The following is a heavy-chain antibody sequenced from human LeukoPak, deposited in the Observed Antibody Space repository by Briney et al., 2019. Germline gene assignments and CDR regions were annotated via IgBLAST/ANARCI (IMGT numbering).Heavy chain of an antibody. Sequence: GGSLRLSCAASGFDFSSNWMHWVRHAPGQGLVWVSRSKGDGISTNYADSVKGRFTISRDIGKNTLYLQMNSLRAEDTGVYYCAKDHYWSIDYWGRGTLVTVSS. CDR3: AKDHYWSIDY. D-gene: IGHD3-3*01. V-gene: IGHV3-74*01. J-gene: IGHJ4*02. CDR2: SKGDGIST. CDR1: GFDFSSNW.